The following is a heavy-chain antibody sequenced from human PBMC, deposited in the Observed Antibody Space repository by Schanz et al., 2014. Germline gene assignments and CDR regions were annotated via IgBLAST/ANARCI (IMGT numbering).Heavy chain of an antibody. CDR3: ARVPYGSGSYWDY. Sequence: EGQLLESGGGLIQPGGSLRLSCAASGFTFSSYAMSWVRQAPGKGLEWVSTISASGGSTYYADSVKGRFTISRDSGQNSLYLQMNSLRAGDTAVYYCARVPYGSGSYWDYWGQGTLVTVSS. CDR1: GFTFSSYA. V-gene: IGHV3-23*01. J-gene: IGHJ4*02. CDR2: ISASGGST. D-gene: IGHD3-10*01.